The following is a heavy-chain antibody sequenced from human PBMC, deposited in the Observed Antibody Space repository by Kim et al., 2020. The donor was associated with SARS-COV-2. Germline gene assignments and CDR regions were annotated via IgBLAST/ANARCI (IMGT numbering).Heavy chain of an antibody. CDR2: IYYSGST. CDR1: GGSISSSSYY. CDR3: ARARYSYVGAFDI. J-gene: IGHJ3*02. Sequence: SETLSLTCTVSGGSISSSSYYWGWIRQPPGKGLEWIGSIYYSGSTYYNPSLKSRVTISVDTSKNQFSLKLSSVTAADTAVYYCARARYSYVGAFDIWGQGTMVTVSS. V-gene: IGHV4-39*01. D-gene: IGHD5-18*01.